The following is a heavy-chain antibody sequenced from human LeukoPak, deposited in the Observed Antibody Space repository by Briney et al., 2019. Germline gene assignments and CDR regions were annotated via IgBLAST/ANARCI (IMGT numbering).Heavy chain of an antibody. Sequence: PGGSLRLSCAASGFTLSTYEMNWVRQAPGKGLEWLSYITGSGSTKYYADSLRGRFTISRDNSKNSLHLQINSLRAEDTAVYYCAILLDISDDWGQGTLVTVSS. CDR1: GFTLSTYE. V-gene: IGHV3-48*03. D-gene: IGHD3-22*01. J-gene: IGHJ4*02. CDR2: ITGSGSTK. CDR3: AILLDISDD.